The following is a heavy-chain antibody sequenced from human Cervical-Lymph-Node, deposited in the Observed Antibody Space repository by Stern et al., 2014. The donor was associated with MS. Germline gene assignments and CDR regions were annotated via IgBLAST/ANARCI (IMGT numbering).Heavy chain of an antibody. CDR3: AREMDLAAAGTGYYYYGMDV. J-gene: IGHJ6*02. CDR2: IIPIFGTA. Sequence: QVQLVQSGAEVKKPGSSVKVSCKASGGTFSSYAISWVRQAPGQGLEWMGGIIPIFGTANYAQKFQGRVTITADESTSTAYMELSSLRSEDTAVYYCAREMDLAAAGTGYYYYGMDVWGQGTTVTVSS. D-gene: IGHD6-13*01. CDR1: GGTFSSYA. V-gene: IGHV1-69*01.